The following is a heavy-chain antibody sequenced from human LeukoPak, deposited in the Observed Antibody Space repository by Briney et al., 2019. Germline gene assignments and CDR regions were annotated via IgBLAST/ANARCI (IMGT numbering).Heavy chain of an antibody. V-gene: IGHV3-33*01. D-gene: IGHD2-15*01. CDR1: GFTFSSYG. J-gene: IGHJ6*02. CDR2: IWYDGSNK. CDR3: ARTGGLGYCSGGSCYPMGYYYGMDV. Sequence: PGRSLRLSCAASGFTFSSYGMHWVRQAPGKGLEWVAVIWYDGSNKYYADSVKGRFTISRDNSKNTLYLQMNSLRAEDTAVYYCARTGGLGYCSGGSCYPMGYYYGMDVWGQGPRSPSP.